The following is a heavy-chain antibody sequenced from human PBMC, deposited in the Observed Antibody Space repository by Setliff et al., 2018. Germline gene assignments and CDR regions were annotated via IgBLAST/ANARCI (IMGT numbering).Heavy chain of an antibody. V-gene: IGHV3-21*05. J-gene: IGHJ4*02. CDR3: ATTRVWIPVLDS. CDR1: GFTFSSYW. D-gene: IGHD5-18*01. Sequence: PGGSLRLSCAASGFTFSSYWMSWIRQAPGKGLEWVSYISSSGSFQFYADSVKGRFTISRDNANNSVSLQMNSLRAEDTAIYYCATTRVWIPVLDSCGQGTLVTVSS. CDR2: ISSSGSFQ.